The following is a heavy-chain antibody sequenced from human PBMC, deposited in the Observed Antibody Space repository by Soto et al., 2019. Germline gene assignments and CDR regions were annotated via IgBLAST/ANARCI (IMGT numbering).Heavy chain of an antibody. D-gene: IGHD3-22*01. CDR1: GGSISSGGYS. J-gene: IGHJ4*02. V-gene: IGHV4-30-2*01. Sequence: SETLSLTCAVSGGSISSGGYSWSWILQPPGKGLELIGYIYHIGSTYYNPSLKSRVTISVDRSKNQFSLKLSSVTAADTAVYYCARVSGSMIVVALRFDYWGQGTLVTVSS. CDR3: ARVSGSMIVVALRFDY. CDR2: IYHIGST.